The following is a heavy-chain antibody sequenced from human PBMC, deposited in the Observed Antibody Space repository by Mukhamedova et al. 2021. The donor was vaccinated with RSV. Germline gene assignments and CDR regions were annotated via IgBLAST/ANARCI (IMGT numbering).Heavy chain of an antibody. Sequence: TFSSYAMHWVRQAPGKGLEWVAVISYDGSNKYYADSVKGRFTISRDNSKNTLYLQMNSLRAEDTAVYYCARDGRSGSQGFDYWGQ. CDR3: ARDGRSGSQGFDY. J-gene: IGHJ4*02. V-gene: IGHV3-30*04. CDR2: ISYDGSNK. D-gene: IGHD1-26*01. CDR1: TFSSYA.